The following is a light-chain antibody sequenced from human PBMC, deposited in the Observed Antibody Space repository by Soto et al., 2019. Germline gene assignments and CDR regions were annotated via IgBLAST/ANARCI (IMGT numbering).Light chain of an antibody. Sequence: QSALTQPRSVSGSPKQSVTISCTGSSRDVGGYNYVSWYQQHPGKAPKLIIYDVYKRPSGVPDRFSGSKSGITASLTISGLQAADEADYYCCAYAGSDTSIFGGGTKLTVL. J-gene: IGLJ2*01. CDR1: SRDVGGYNY. CDR3: CAYAGSDTSI. CDR2: DVY. V-gene: IGLV2-11*01.